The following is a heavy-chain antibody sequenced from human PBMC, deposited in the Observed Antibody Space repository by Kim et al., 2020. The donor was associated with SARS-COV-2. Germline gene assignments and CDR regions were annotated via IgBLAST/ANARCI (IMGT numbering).Heavy chain of an antibody. D-gene: IGHD3-22*01. CDR1: GFTFDDYA. J-gene: IGHJ3*02. CDR3: AKDTLRYYYDSSGYDAFDI. V-gene: IGHV3-9*01. CDR2: ISWNSGSI. Sequence: GGSLRLSCAASGFTFDDYAMHWVRQAPGKGLEWVSGISWNSGSIGYADSVKGRFTISRDNAKNSLYLQMNSLRAEDTALYYCAKDTLRYYYDSSGYDAFDIWGQGTMVTVSS.